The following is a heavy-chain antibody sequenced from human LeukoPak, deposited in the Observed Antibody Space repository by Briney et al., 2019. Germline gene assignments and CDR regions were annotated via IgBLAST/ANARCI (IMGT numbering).Heavy chain of an antibody. CDR2: IYYSGST. V-gene: IGHV4-59*01. CDR1: GGSISGYY. J-gene: IGHJ4*02. Sequence: SETLSLTCTVSGGSISGYYWTWIRQPPGKGLEWIGYIYYSGSTNYNPSLKSRVTISVDTSKNQFSLKLSSVTAADTAVYYCARDSIAAAGPFDYWGQGTLVTVSS. D-gene: IGHD6-13*01. CDR3: ARDSIAAAGPFDY.